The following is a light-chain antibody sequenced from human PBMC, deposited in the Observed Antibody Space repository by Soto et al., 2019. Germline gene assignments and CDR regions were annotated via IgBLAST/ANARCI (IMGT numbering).Light chain of an antibody. Sequence: EIVLTQSPGTLSLSPXEXATXXCRASQSVSSSYLAWYQQKPGQAPRLLIYGASSRATGIPDRFSGSGSGTDFTLTISRLEPEDFAVYYCQQYGSSPWTFGQGTKVEIK. CDR3: QQYGSSPWT. CDR2: GAS. CDR1: QSVSSSY. J-gene: IGKJ1*01. V-gene: IGKV3-20*01.